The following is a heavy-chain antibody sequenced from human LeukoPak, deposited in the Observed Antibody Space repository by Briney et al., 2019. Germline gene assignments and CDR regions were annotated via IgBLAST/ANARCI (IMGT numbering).Heavy chain of an antibody. Sequence: GGSLRLSCAASGFAVSSNYMSWVHQAPGKGLEWVSVIYSDGRTYYADSVKGRFTISRDISKNTLFLQMTSLRAEDTAVYYCAKLKGWYGEGYFDYWGQGTLVTVSS. J-gene: IGHJ4*02. CDR2: IYSDGRT. D-gene: IGHD3-10*01. CDR1: GFAVSSNY. CDR3: AKLKGWYGEGYFDY. V-gene: IGHV3-53*01.